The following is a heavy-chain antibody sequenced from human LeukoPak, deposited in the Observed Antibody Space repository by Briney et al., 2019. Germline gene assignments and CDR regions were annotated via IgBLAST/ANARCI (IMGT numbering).Heavy chain of an antibody. J-gene: IGHJ3*02. D-gene: IGHD3-9*01. CDR3: ATNGLLTGYYGAFDI. CDR2: FDPEDGET. CDR1: GYTLTELS. V-gene: IGHV1-24*01. Sequence: ASVKVSCKVSGYTLTELSMHWVRQAPGKGLEWMGGFDPEDGETIYAQKFQGRVTMTEDTSTDTAYMELSSLRSEDTAVYNCATNGLLTGYYGAFDIWGQGTMVTVSS.